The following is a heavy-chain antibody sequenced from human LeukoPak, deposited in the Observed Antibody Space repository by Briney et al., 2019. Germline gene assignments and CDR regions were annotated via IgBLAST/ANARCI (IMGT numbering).Heavy chain of an antibody. CDR2: ISSSGSTI. CDR3: ARGHGDYENYFDS. D-gene: IGHD4-17*01. J-gene: IGHJ4*02. V-gene: IGHV3-11*01. Sequence: PGGSLRLSCAASGFTFSDYYMSWIRQAPGKGLEWVSYISSSGSTIYYADSVKGRFTISRDNAKNPLYLLTDSLRAEDTAVYYCARGHGDYENYFDSWGQGTLVTVSS. CDR1: GFTFSDYY.